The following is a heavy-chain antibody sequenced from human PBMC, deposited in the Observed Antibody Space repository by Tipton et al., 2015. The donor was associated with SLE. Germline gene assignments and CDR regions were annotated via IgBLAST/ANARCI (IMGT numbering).Heavy chain of an antibody. CDR3: TRVPRYNWNYIAD. CDR2: IYYTGDT. Sequence: TLSLTCSVSADSIRRSYWSWIRRPPGKGLEWIGYIYYTGDTNYNPSLKSRVTISIDKSKNQFSLKLTSVTAADTAVYHCTRVPRYNWNYIADWGQGTLVSVSS. V-gene: IGHV4-59*12. D-gene: IGHD1-7*01. CDR1: ADSIRRSY. J-gene: IGHJ4*02.